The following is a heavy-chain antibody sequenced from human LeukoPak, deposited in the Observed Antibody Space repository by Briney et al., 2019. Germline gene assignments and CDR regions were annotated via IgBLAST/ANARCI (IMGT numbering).Heavy chain of an antibody. J-gene: IGHJ4*02. CDR2: THHSGST. V-gene: IGHV4-59*01. CDR1: GVSITSNY. Sequence: SETLSLTCSVSGVSITSNYWSWVRQPPGKGLEWMGYTHHSGSTSYNPSLTSRITISLDTSNNQFSLKLSSVTAADPAVYYCARSSGHSYGDFDYWGQGTLVTVSS. CDR3: ARSSGHSYGDFDY. D-gene: IGHD5-18*01.